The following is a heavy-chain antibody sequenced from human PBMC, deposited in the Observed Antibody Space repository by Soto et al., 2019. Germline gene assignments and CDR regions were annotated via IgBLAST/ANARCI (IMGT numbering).Heavy chain of an antibody. D-gene: IGHD4-4*01. Sequence: QVQLQESGPGLVKPSQTLSLTCTVSGGSISSGGYYWSWIRQHPGKGLEWIGYIYYSGSTYYNPSIKSRVIISADTSMNQFSLKLSSVTAARSTLYYYASATWHTITWDYWGQGTLVTVSS. V-gene: IGHV4-31*03. CDR3: ASATWHTITWDY. CDR1: GGSISSGGYY. J-gene: IGHJ4*02. CDR2: IYYSGST.